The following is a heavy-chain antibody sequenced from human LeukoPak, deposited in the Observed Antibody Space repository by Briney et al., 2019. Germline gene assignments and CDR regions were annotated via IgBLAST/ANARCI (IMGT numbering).Heavy chain of an antibody. CDR3: TRSVDTAMVSDFDY. CDR2: IRSKANTYAT. CDR1: GFTFSGSA. J-gene: IGHJ4*02. Sequence: GGSLRLSCAASGFTFSGSAMHWVRQASGKGLEWVGRIRSKANTYATAYAASVKGRFTISRDDSKNTAYLQMNSLKTEDTAVYYCTRSVDTAMVSDFDYWGQGILVTVSS. V-gene: IGHV3-73*01. D-gene: IGHD5-18*01.